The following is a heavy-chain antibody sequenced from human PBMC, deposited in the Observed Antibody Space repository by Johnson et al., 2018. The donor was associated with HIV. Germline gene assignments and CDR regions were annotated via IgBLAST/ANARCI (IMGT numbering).Heavy chain of an antibody. Sequence: QVQLVESGGGLVQPGRSLRLSCEASGFTFSSYAMHWVRQAPGKGLVWVAVISYDGSNKYYADSVKGRFTISRDNSKNTLYLQINSLRAEDTAVYYCARATRSSSSGRHDAFDIWGQGTMVTVSS. CDR1: GFTFSSYA. D-gene: IGHD6-6*01. CDR2: ISYDGSNK. V-gene: IGHV3-30*04. CDR3: ARATRSSSSGRHDAFDI. J-gene: IGHJ3*02.